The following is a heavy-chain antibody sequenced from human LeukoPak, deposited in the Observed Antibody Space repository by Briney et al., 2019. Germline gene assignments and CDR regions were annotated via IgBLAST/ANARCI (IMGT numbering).Heavy chain of an antibody. J-gene: IGHJ3*02. CDR1: GGSISSYY. V-gene: IGHV4-59*01. CDR3: ASTHEVAGTGGAFDI. Sequence: SETLSLTCTVSGGSISSYYWSWIRQPPGKGLEWIGYIYYSGSTNYNPSLKSRVTISVDTSKNQFSLKLSSVTAADTAVYYCASTHEVAGTGGAFDIWGQGTMVTVSS. D-gene: IGHD6-19*01. CDR2: IYYSGST.